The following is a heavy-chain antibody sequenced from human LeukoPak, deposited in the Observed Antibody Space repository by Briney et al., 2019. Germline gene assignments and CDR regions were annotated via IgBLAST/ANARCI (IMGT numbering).Heavy chain of an antibody. CDR1: GGSITNSY. J-gene: IGHJ3*02. D-gene: IGHD1-1*01. Sequence: SSETLSLTCTVSGGSITNSYWNWIRQSPGKELEWIGYINYSGSTNYNPSLKSRVTISVDTSKNQFSLKLSSVTAADTAVYFCARDPLSTNDFDIWGQGTMVTVSS. V-gene: IGHV4-59*01. CDR2: INYSGST. CDR3: ARDPLSTNDFDI.